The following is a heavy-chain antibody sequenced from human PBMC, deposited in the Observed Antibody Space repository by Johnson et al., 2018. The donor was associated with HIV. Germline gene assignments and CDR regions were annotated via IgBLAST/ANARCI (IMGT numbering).Heavy chain of an antibody. CDR1: GFTFNSYV. CDR3: ARATLGNILWWSGAFDI. J-gene: IGHJ3*02. D-gene: IGHD2-21*01. V-gene: IGHV3-23*04. Sequence: VQLVESGGGLVQPGGSLRLSCAASGFTFNSYVMSWVRQAPGKGLEWVSSITGSGGTYYADSVKGRFTISRDNSKNTLYLQMGSLGAEDMAVYYCARATLGNILWWSGAFDIWGQGTMVTVSS. CDR2: ITGSGGT.